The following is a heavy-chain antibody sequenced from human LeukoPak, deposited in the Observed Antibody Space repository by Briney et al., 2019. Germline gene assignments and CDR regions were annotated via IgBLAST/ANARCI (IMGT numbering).Heavy chain of an antibody. J-gene: IGHJ4*02. D-gene: IGHD3-22*01. Sequence: GGSLRLSCAASGFTFSSYSMNWVRQAPGRGLEWVSSISSSSSYIYYADSVKGRFNISRDNAKNSLYLQMNSLRAEDTAVYYCARDYGYDSSGYGKDYWGQGTLVTVSS. CDR1: GFTFSSYS. CDR2: ISSSSSYI. V-gene: IGHV3-21*01. CDR3: ARDYGYDSSGYGKDY.